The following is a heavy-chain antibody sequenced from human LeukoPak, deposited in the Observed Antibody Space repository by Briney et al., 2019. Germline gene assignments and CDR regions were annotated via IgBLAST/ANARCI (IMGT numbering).Heavy chain of an antibody. CDR3: ARVPYYCSGGSCYFDY. CDR1: GYTFTSYG. D-gene: IGHD2-15*01. J-gene: IGHJ4*02. V-gene: IGHV1-18*01. CDR2: ISAYNGNT. Sequence: ASVKVSRKASGYTFTSYGISWVRQAPGQGLEWMGWISAYNGNTNYAQKLQGRVTMTTDTSTSTAYMELRSLRSDDTAVYYCARVPYYCSGGSCYFDYWGQGTLVTVSS.